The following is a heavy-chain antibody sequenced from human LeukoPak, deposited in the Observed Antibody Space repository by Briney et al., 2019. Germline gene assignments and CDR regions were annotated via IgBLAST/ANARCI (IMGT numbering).Heavy chain of an antibody. V-gene: IGHV3-30*18. J-gene: IGHJ4*02. CDR1: GFTFSSYG. D-gene: IGHD1-14*01. CDR3: AKDGRVRLGTNPFDY. CDR2: ISYDGSNK. Sequence: PGGSLRLSCAASGFTFSSYGMHWVRQAPGKGLEWVAVISYDGSNKYYADSVKGRFTISRDNSKNTLYLQMNSLRAEDTAVYYCAKDGRVRLGTNPFDYWGQGTLVTVSS.